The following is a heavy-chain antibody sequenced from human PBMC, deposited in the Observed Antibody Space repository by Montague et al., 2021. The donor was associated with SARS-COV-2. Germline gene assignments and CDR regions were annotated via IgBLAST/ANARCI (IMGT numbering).Heavy chain of an antibody. J-gene: IGHJ6*02. CDR1: GDSVSSNSAA. CDR2: TYYRSKWYN. Sequence: CAISGDSVSSNSAAWNWIRQSPSRGLEWLGRTYYRSKWYNDYAVSVKGRMTINPDTSKNQFSLQLNSVTPEDTAVYYCARDTRIQLWFDRDYYYGMDVWGQGTTVTVSS. V-gene: IGHV6-1*01. D-gene: IGHD5-18*01. CDR3: ARDTRIQLWFDRDYYYGMDV.